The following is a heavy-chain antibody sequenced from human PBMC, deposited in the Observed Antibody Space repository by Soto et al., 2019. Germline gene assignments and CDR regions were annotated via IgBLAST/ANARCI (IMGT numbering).Heavy chain of an antibody. D-gene: IGHD3-22*01. CDR1: GFTFSSYA. Sequence: GGSLRLSCAASGFTFSSYAMHWVRQAPGKGLEWVAVISYDGSNKYYTDSVKGRFTISRDNSKNTLYLQMNSLRAEDTAVYYCARDLTMIVVVILYGMDVWGQGTTVTVSS. V-gene: IGHV3-30-3*01. CDR3: ARDLTMIVVVILYGMDV. CDR2: ISYDGSNK. J-gene: IGHJ6*02.